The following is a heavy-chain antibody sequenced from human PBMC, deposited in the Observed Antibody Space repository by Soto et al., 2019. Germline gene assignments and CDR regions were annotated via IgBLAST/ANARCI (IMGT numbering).Heavy chain of an antibody. CDR1: GGTFSSYA. V-gene: IGHV1-69*13. CDR3: ARTTAMPNNWFDP. CDR2: IIPIFGTA. J-gene: IGHJ5*02. D-gene: IGHD5-18*01. Sequence: SVKVSCKASGGTFSSYAISWVRQAPGQGLEWMGGIIPIFGTANYAQKFQGRVTITADESTSTAYMELSSLRSEDTAVYYCARTTAMPNNWFDPWGQGTLVTVSS.